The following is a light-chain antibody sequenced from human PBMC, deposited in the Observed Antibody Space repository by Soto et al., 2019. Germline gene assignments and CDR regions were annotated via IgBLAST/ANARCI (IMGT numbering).Light chain of an antibody. J-gene: IGKJ5*01. CDR3: HQRYNWPRVT. V-gene: IGKV3-11*01. CDR1: QSVSSH. CDR2: DAS. Sequence: EIVLTQSPATLSLSPGERATVSCRASQSVSSHLAWYQQKRGQAPRLLIYDASSRASGIPARFSGSGSGTDFTLTISSLEPEDFAVYFCHQRYNWPRVTFGQGTRLEIK.